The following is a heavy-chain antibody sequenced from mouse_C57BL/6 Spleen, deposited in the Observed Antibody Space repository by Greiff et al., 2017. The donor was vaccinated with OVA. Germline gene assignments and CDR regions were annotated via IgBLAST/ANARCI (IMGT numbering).Heavy chain of an antibody. Sequence: VQLQQSGAELARPGASVKMSCKASGYTFTSYKMHWVKQRPGQGLEWIGYINPSSGYTKYNQKFKDKATLTADKSSSTAYMQLSSLTSEDSAFYYCARGVYWYCDVWGTGTTVTVSS. CDR1: GYTFTSYK. CDR3: ARGVYWYCDV. J-gene: IGHJ1*03. V-gene: IGHV1-4*01. CDR2: INPSSGYT.